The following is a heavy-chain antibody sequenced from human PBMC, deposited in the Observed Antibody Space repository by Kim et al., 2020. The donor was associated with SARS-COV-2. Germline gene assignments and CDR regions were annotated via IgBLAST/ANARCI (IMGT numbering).Heavy chain of an antibody. CDR2: IFNSGNP. J-gene: IGHJ2*01. Sequence: SETLSLTCTVSGDSISSRNYYWGWIRQLPGKGLQWIGSIFNSGNPYYNPSLRSRVTLSVDTSKNHFSLKLNSMTAADTAVYYCARHSDFFCGGNCSEFRHFDLWGRGTLVTVSS. D-gene: IGHD2-21*02. CDR1: GDSISSRNYY. V-gene: IGHV4-39*01. CDR3: ARHSDFFCGGNCSEFRHFDL.